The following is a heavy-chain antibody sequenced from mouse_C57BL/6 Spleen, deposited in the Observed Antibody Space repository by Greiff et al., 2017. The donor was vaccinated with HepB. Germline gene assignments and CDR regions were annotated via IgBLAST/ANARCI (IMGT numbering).Heavy chain of an antibody. D-gene: IGHD1-1*01. J-gene: IGHJ2*01. V-gene: IGHV1-69*01. CDR2: IDPSDSYT. CDR1: GYTFTSYW. CDR3: ARYYYGSSYDY. Sequence: QVQLQQPGAELVMPGASVKLSCKASGYTFTSYWMHWVKQRPGQGLEWIGEIDPSDSYTNYNQKFKGKSTLTVDKSSSTAYMQLSSLTSEDSAVYYCARYYYGSSYDYWGHGTTLTVSP.